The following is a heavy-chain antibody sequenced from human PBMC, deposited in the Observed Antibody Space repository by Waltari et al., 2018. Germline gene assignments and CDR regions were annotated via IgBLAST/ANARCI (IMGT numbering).Heavy chain of an antibody. V-gene: IGHV3-30*18. D-gene: IGHD6-19*01. CDR3: AKVGRGGSGWGLYYYCGIDD. CDR2: KAHEGSNK. J-gene: IGHJ6*02. Sequence: QVQLVESGGGVVQPGRSLRLSCAASGFTFSSYGMHWVRQAPGKGLEWVAVKAHEGSNKYNAASGKGRFTISREKSKNTLYLQMNSLRAEDTAVYYWAKVGRGGSGWGLYYYCGIDDWGQGTTVTVSS. CDR1: GFTFSSYG.